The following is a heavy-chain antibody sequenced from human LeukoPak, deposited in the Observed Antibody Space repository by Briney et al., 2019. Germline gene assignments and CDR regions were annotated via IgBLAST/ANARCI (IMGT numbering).Heavy chain of an antibody. CDR2: ISGSGCST. CDR1: GFTFSSYD. CDR3: AKGAVGGNQKPGGY. Sequence: PGGSLRLSCAASGFTFSSYDMSWVRQAPGKGLEWVSAISGSGCSTYYADSVKGWFTISRDNSKNTLYLQMNSLRAEDTAVYYCAKGAVGGNQKPGGYWGQGTLVTVSS. D-gene: IGHD6-19*01. J-gene: IGHJ4*02. V-gene: IGHV3-23*01.